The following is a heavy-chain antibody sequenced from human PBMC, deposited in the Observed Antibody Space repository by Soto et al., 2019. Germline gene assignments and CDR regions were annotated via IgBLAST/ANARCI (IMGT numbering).Heavy chain of an antibody. CDR3: GRDREYSQGIFHYSYGMDV. V-gene: IGHV3-48*03. CDR2: ISSSGSTI. CDR1: GFTFSSYE. J-gene: IGHJ6*02. Sequence: PGGSLRLSCAASGFTFSSYEMNWVRQAPGKGLEWVSYISSSGSTINYADSVKGRFTISRDNAKNSLYLQLHSLRAEDTAVYYYGRDREYSQGIFHYSYGMDVWGQGTTVTVSS. D-gene: IGHD3-9*01.